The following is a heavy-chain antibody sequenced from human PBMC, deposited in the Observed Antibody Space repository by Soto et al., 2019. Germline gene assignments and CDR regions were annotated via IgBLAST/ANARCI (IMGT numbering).Heavy chain of an antibody. CDR1: GGTFSSYA. CDR2: VIPIFGTA. J-gene: IGHJ6*02. V-gene: IGHV1-69*01. D-gene: IGHD2-15*01. Sequence: QVQLVQSGAEVKKPGSSVKVSCKAPGGTFSSYAISWVRQAPGQGLEWMGGVIPIFGTAKYAQTFQGRVTITEDESTSTGYMELRSLRSEDTAVYYCARSQGGSSSLDIYYYYYYGMDVWGQGTTVTVSS. CDR3: ARSQGGSSSLDIYYYYYYGMDV.